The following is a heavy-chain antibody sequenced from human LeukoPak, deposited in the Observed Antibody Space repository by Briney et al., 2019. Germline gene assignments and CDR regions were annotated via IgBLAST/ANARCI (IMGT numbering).Heavy chain of an antibody. V-gene: IGHV4-34*01. Sequence: SETLSLTCAVYGGSFSGYYWSWIRQPPGKGLEWIGEINHSGSTNYNPSLKSRVTISVDTSKNQFSLKLSSVTVADTAVYYCARGRDRYCSSTSCPFDPWGQGTLVTVSS. CDR3: ARGRDRYCSSTSCPFDP. CDR2: INHSGST. CDR1: GGSFSGYY. D-gene: IGHD2-2*01. J-gene: IGHJ5*02.